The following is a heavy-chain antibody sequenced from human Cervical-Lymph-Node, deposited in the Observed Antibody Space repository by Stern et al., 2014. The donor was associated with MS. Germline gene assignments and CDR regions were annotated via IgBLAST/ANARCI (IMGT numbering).Heavy chain of an antibody. V-gene: IGHV3-64*01. CDR3: ARGVTYCGGDCYGWYFDL. D-gene: IGHD2-21*02. J-gene: IGHJ2*01. Sequence: EVQLVESGGGLVQPGGSLRLSCAASGFTFSCYAMHWVRQAPGKGLEYVSVISSNGGSTYYANYVTGRFTISRDNSKNTLYLHMGSLRVEDMAVYYCARGVTYCGGDCYGWYFDLWGRGTLVTVSS. CDR1: GFTFSCYA. CDR2: ISSNGGST.